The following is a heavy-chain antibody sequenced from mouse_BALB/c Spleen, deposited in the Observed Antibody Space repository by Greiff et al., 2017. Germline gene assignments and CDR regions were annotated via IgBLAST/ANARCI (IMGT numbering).Heavy chain of an antibody. Sequence: QVQLQQSGAELVKPGASVKLSCKTSGYTFTSYWIQWVKQRPGQGLGWIGEIFPGTGTTYYNEKFKGKATLTIDTSSSTAYMQLSSLTSEDSAVYFCARSDYYGSSEPYAMDYWGQGTSVTVSS. CDR1: GYTFTSYW. D-gene: IGHD1-1*01. CDR3: ARSDYYGSSEPYAMDY. J-gene: IGHJ4*01. CDR2: IFPGTGTT. V-gene: IGHV1S132*01.